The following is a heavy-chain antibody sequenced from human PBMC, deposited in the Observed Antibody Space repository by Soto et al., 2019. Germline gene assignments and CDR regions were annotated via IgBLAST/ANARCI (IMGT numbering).Heavy chain of an antibody. D-gene: IGHD1-26*01. CDR2: INSDGSST. Sequence: EVQLVESGGGLDQPGGSLRLSCVVSEFTFSSSWMHWVRQGPGKGLVWVSRINSDGSSTNYADSVKGRFTTSRDNAKNMLYMQMNRLRAEDTALYYCVTGWADYWGQGTLVTVSS. J-gene: IGHJ4*02. CDR3: VTGWADY. CDR1: EFTFSSSW. V-gene: IGHV3-74*01.